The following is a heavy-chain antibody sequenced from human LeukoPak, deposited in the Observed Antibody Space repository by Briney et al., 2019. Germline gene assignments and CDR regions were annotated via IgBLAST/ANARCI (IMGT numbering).Heavy chain of an antibody. V-gene: IGHV1-18*01. CDR1: GYTFTSYG. CDR2: ISAYNGNT. Sequence: ASVKVSCKASGYTFTSYGISWVRQAPGQGLEWMGWISAYNGNTIYAQKLQGRVTITRDTAASTAYMELSSLRSEDTAVYYCARDRVARYYYGSGSYAYFDYWGQGTLVTVSS. J-gene: IGHJ4*02. CDR3: ARDRVARYYYGSGSYAYFDY. D-gene: IGHD3-10*01.